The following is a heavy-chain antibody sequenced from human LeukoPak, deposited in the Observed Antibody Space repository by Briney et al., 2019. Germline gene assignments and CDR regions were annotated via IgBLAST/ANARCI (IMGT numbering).Heavy chain of an antibody. CDR1: GGSISISGYY. J-gene: IGHJ4*02. Sequence: SETLSLTRTVSGGSISISGYYWGWIRQPPGKGLQWIGSIYYSGATYYSPSLWSRVTISEDTSKNQFSLKLSSVTAADTAVYYCARQGDGGYTYGNFDSWGQGTLVTVSS. CDR2: IYYSGAT. D-gene: IGHD5-18*01. CDR3: ARQGDGGYTYGNFDS. V-gene: IGHV4-39*01.